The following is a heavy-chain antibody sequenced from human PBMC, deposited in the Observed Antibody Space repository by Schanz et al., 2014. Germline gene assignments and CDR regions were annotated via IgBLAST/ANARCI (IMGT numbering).Heavy chain of an antibody. CDR2: ISYDGRNK. CDR1: GFTFSSYW. CDR3: ARGTDWNLHY. Sequence: VQLVESGGGLVQPGRSLRLSCAASGFTFSSYWMSWVRQAPGKGLEWVAVISYDGRNKYYADSVKGRFSISRDNAKNALYLQLNSLRAGDTAVYYCARGTDWNLHYWGQGALVTVSS. D-gene: IGHD1-1*01. J-gene: IGHJ4*02. V-gene: IGHV3-30-3*01.